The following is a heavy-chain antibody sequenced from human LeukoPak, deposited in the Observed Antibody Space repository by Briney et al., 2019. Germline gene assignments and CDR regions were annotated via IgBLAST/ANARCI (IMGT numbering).Heavy chain of an antibody. CDR3: TTGVFNYGSSGYYLRYFDY. V-gene: IGHV3-15*01. Sequence: PGGSLRLSCAASGFTFSNAWMSWVRQAPGKGLEWVGRIKSKTDGGTTDYAAPVKGRFTISRDDSKNTLYLQMNSLKTEDTAVYYCTTGVFNYGSSGYYLRYFDYWGQGTLVTVSS. D-gene: IGHD3-22*01. CDR1: GFTFSNAW. J-gene: IGHJ4*02. CDR2: IKSKTDGGTT.